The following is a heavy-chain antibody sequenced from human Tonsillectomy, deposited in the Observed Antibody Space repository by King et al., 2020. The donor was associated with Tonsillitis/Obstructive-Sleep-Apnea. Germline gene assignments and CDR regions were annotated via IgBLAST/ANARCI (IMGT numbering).Heavy chain of an antibody. CDR3: AARLEELYEAFDI. V-gene: IGHV3-64*01. CDR1: GFTFSSYA. J-gene: IGHJ3*02. CDR2: ISSNGGST. D-gene: IGHD5/OR15-5a*01. Sequence: VQLVESGGGLVQPGGSLRLSCAASGFTFSSYAMHWVRQAPGKGLEYVSAISSNGGSTYYANSVKGRFNISRDNSKNTLYLQMGSLRAEDMAVYYCAARLEELYEAFDIWGRGTMVTVSS.